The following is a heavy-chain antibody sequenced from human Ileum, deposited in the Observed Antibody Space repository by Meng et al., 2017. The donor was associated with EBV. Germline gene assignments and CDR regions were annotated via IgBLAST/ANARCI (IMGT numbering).Heavy chain of an antibody. CDR1: GYTFTNYG. J-gene: IGHJ4*02. CDR2: ISAYNGNT. CDR3: ARVEVGITSGDY. Sequence: QAQLVQFGGEVKKPGDSVKVSCKASGYTFTNYGITWVRQAPGQGLEWMGWISAYNGNTNYAQTLQGRVTMTTDTSTSTAYMELGSLRSDDTAVYYCARVEVGITSGDYWGQGTLVTVSS. D-gene: IGHD1-26*01. V-gene: IGHV1-18*01.